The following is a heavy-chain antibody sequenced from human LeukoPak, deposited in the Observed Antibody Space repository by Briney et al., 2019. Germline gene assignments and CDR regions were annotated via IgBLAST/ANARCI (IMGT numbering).Heavy chain of an antibody. D-gene: IGHD6-19*01. CDR3: ASLAVASDFDY. CDR1: GFAFSNYW. Sequence: GGSLRLSCAASGFAFSNYWMSWVRQAPGKGLEWVATIKEDGSIQDYVDSVKGRFTISRDDAKNSLFLQMNSLRVEDTAVYYCASLAVASDFDYWGQGALVTVSS. CDR2: IKEDGSIQ. J-gene: IGHJ4*02. V-gene: IGHV3-7*01.